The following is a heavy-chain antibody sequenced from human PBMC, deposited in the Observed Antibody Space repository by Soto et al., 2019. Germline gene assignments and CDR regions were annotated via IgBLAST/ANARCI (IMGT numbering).Heavy chain of an antibody. Sequence: QVQLVQSGAEVTKPGSSVKVSCKASGGTFSSYAISWVRQAPGQGLEWMGGIIHIFGTANYAQKFQGRVTITADESTSTAYMELRSLRSEDTAVYYCARDQADGYNRDAFDIWGQGTMVTVSS. CDR1: GGTFSSYA. CDR2: IIHIFGTA. D-gene: IGHD5-12*01. V-gene: IGHV1-69*01. CDR3: ARDQADGYNRDAFDI. J-gene: IGHJ3*02.